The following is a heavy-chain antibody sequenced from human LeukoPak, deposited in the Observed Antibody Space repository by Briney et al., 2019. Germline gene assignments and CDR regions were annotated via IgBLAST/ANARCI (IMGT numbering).Heavy chain of an antibody. D-gene: IGHD3-3*02. CDR3: ARVGDHFHWNLDL. CDR2: IYSGGST. CDR1: GFTVSSNY. J-gene: IGHJ2*01. Sequence: PGGSLRLSCAAYGFTVSSNYMSWVRQAPGKGLEWVSVIYSGGSTYYADSVKGRFTISRDTSKNTLSLQMNSLRAEDTAVYFCARVGDHFHWNLDLWGRGTLVSVSS. V-gene: IGHV3-53*01.